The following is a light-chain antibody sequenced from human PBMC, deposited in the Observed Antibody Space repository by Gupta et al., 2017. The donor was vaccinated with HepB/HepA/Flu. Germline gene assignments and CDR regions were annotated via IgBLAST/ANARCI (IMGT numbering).Light chain of an antibody. CDR2: DVS. Sequence: QSDLTLPASVSGLHGQAITIACTRTSSDVGGYNYVSGYQQLAGKAPKLIIYDVSNRAAGVSNLFSCSKSNITASLTISGLQSEDEADYYCSSYTIIITAVFGGWTKLTVL. CDR1: SSDVGGYNY. CDR3: SSYTIIITAV. J-gene: IGLJ2*01. V-gene: IGLV2-14*01.